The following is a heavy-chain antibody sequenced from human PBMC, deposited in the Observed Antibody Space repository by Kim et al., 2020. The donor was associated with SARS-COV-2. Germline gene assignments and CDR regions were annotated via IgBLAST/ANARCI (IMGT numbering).Heavy chain of an antibody. V-gene: IGHV7-4-1*02. CDR3: ARKGDYYDRSGYYI. Sequence: ASVKVSCKASGYTFTSYAMNWVRQAPGQGLEWMGWINTNTGNPTYAQGFTGRFVFSLDTSVSTAYLQISSLKAEDTAVYYCARKGDYYDRSGYYIWGQGTLVTVSS. CDR2: INTNTGNP. D-gene: IGHD3-22*01. CDR1: GYTFTSYA. J-gene: IGHJ4*02.